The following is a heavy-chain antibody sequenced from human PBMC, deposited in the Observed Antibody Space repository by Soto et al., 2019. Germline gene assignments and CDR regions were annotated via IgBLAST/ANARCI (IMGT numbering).Heavy chain of an antibody. J-gene: IGHJ4*02. V-gene: IGHV3-48*02. D-gene: IGHD2-15*01. CDR2: ISYSGETK. CDR1: GFTFTKYS. CDR3: VRGVVVVVGSTAENFDH. Sequence: PGGSLRLSCVTSGFTFTKYSMNWVRQAQGKGLEWVSYISYSGETKYYADSLKDRYAISRDDAKNSVYLQMNSLRDEDTAFYYCVRGVVVVVGSTAENFDHWGQGTLVTVSS.